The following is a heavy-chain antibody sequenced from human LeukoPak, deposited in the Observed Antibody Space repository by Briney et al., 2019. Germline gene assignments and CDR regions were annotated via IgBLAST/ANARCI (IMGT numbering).Heavy chain of an antibody. Sequence: PGGSLRLSCAASGFTFGAYTINWARQAPGKGLEWVSCIFSRSESILYADSVKGRFTISRDNAKNSLYLQMDSLRVEDTAVYYCARDFFHSSDSRPFDYWGQGTLVTVSS. CDR1: GFTFGAYT. D-gene: IGHD3-22*01. CDR2: IFSRSESI. J-gene: IGHJ4*02. V-gene: IGHV3-21*01. CDR3: ARDFFHSSDSRPFDY.